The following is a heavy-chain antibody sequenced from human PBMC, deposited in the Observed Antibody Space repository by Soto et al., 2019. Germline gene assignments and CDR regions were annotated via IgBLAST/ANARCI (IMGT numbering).Heavy chain of an antibody. Sequence: ASVKVSCKVSGYPFTTYYIHWVRQAPGQGLEWMGWIDPRSGGTVYEQKFQGRVTMTRDTSISTVYMDLSGLTSDDTALYYCATDDYGIFHYWGQGSLVTVSS. CDR3: ATDDYGIFHY. V-gene: IGHV1-2*02. J-gene: IGHJ4*02. CDR1: GYPFTTYY. CDR2: IDPRSGGT. D-gene: IGHD3-10*01.